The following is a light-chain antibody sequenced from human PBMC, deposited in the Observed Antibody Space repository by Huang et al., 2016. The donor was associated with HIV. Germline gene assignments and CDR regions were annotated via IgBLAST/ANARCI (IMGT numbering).Light chain of an antibody. CDR2: LGS. CDR1: QSLLRSNGYNY. J-gene: IGKJ2*01. Sequence: IVMTQSPLSLPATPGAPAFLSCNSSQSLLRSNGYNYLDWYLQKPGQSPQLLICLGSNRASGVPDRFSGIGAGTDFTLRISRVGTEDVGVYYCMQGLQTPYTFGQGTNLEIK. V-gene: IGKV2-28*01. CDR3: MQGLQTPYT.